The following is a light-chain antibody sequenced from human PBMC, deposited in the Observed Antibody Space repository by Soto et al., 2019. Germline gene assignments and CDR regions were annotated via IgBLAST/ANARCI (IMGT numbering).Light chain of an antibody. CDR3: QVWDRSSDHRVV. Sequence: SYELTQPPSVSVAPGKTARISCERNNIGTKSVHWYQQKPGQAPVLVIYYDSARPSGIPGRCSGSNAGNTATLTISTVEAGDEADYYCQVWDRSSDHRVVFGGGTKLTVL. CDR1: NIGTKS. CDR2: YDS. J-gene: IGLJ2*01. V-gene: IGLV3-21*04.